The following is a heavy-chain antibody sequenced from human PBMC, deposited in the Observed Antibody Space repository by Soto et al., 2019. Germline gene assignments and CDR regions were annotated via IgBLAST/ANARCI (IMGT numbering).Heavy chain of an antibody. Sequence: GASVKVSFKACGYSFATYGFSWLRQAPGQGLECVGWISAHNGDTHYSQKFQGRVTLTTDTSTNTGYMELRSLTSDDTAVYFCATEPIYYNDGSGYYPLGHWGQGTLVTVAS. D-gene: IGHD3-22*01. V-gene: IGHV1-18*04. CDR1: GYSFATYG. CDR2: ISAHNGDT. CDR3: ATEPIYYNDGSGYYPLGH. J-gene: IGHJ4*02.